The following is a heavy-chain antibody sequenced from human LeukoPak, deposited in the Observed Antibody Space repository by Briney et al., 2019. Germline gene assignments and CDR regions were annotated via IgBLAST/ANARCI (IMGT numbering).Heavy chain of an antibody. CDR3: ARVGTHYYGSGSHLDY. CDR1: GGTFSSYA. D-gene: IGHD3-10*01. CDR2: IIPIFGTA. Sequence: GASVKVSCKASGGTFSSYAISWVRQAPGQGLEWMGGIIPIFGTANYAQKFQGRVTITADKSTSTAYMELRSLRSDDTAVYYCARVGTHYYGSGSHLDYWGQGTLVTVSS. J-gene: IGHJ4*02. V-gene: IGHV1-69*06.